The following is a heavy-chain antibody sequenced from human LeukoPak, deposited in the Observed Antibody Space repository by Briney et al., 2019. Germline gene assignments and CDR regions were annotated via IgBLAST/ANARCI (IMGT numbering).Heavy chain of an antibody. D-gene: IGHD2-21*01. CDR3: ARVPDFIARPCDS. V-gene: IGHV4-34*01. J-gene: IGHJ4*02. CDR2: SSPTGDIT. CDR1: GGSFSGNY. Sequence: PSETLSLTCAVYGGSFSGNYWTLIRQTPGRGLEWIGDSSPTGDITGYNPSLKGRATISVDSSKNQFSLKLNSVTAADTGVYYCARVPDFIARPCDSWGPGTLVTVSS.